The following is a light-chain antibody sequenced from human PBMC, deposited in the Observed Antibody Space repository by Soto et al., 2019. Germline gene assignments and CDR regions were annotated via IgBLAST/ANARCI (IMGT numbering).Light chain of an antibody. CDR2: EGS. Sequence: QSALTQPASVSGSPGQSITISCTGISSVVATFNLVSWYQQHPGKAPKLMIYEGSKRPAGVSNRFSGSRSGNTASLTISGLQAEDEADYYCCSYAGRSTFEVFGGGTKVTVL. CDR3: CSYAGRSTFEV. CDR1: SSVVATFNL. V-gene: IGLV2-23*03. J-gene: IGLJ3*02.